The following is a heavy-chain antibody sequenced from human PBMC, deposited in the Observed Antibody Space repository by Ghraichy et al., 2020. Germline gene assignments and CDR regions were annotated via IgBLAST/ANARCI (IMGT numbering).Heavy chain of an antibody. CDR1: GGSISGYY. V-gene: IGHV4-59*01. J-gene: IGHJ1*01. D-gene: IGHD1/OR15-1a*01. CDR2: ISKTRST. Sequence: SETLSLTCTVSGGSISGYYWSWIRQPPGKGLEYIGFISKTRSTDYSPSLKSRATISVQTSTNQLSLRLASVTSADTAVYYCARFDGENNHLSAEYFRHWGQGILVSVSS. CDR3: ARFDGENNHLSAEYFRH.